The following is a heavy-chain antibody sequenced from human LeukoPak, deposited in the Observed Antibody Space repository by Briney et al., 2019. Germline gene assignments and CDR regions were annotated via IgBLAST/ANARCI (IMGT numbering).Heavy chain of an antibody. CDR1: GFTVSSNY. CDR2: IYSGGST. J-gene: IGHJ4*02. CDR3: ARDRIHYFDY. Sequence: GGSLRLSSAASGFTVSSNYMSWVRQAPGKGLEWVSVIYSGGSTYYADSVKGRFTISRDNSKNTLYLQMNSLRAEDTAVYYCARDRIHYFDYWGQGTLVTVSS. V-gene: IGHV3-53*01. D-gene: IGHD5-18*01.